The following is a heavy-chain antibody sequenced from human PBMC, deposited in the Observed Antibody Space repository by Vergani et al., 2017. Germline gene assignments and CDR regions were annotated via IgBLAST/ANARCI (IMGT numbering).Heavy chain of an antibody. CDR3: ARXLSCSSTSCYAYYYYYYGMDV. J-gene: IGHJ6*02. Sequence: QVQLVESGGGLVKPGGSLRHSCAASGFTFSDYYMSWIRQAPGKGLEWVSYISSSSSYTNYADSVKGRFTISRDNAKNSLYLQMNSLRAEDTAVYYCARXLSCSSTSCYAYYYYYYGMDVWGQGTTVTVSS. V-gene: IGHV3-11*05. CDR2: ISSSSSYT. D-gene: IGHD2-2*01. CDR1: GFTFSDYY.